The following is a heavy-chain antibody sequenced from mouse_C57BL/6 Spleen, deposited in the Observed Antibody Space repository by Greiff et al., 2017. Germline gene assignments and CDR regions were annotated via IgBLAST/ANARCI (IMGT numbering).Heavy chain of an antibody. D-gene: IGHD1-1*01. CDR3: AIITTVGDAMDY. V-gene: IGHV1-39*01. Sequence: EVQLVESGPELVKPGASVKISCKASGYSFTDYNMNWVKRSNGKSLEWIGVINPNYGTTSYNQKFKGKATLTVDQSSSTAYMQLNSLTSEDSAVYYCAIITTVGDAMDYWGQGTSVTVSS. J-gene: IGHJ4*01. CDR1: GYSFTDYN. CDR2: INPNYGTT.